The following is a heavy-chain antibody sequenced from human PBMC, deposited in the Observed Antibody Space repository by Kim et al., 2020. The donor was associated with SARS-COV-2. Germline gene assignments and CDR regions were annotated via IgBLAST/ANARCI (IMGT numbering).Heavy chain of an antibody. CDR1: GGSISSSNW. Sequence: SETLSLTCAVSGGSISSSNWWSWVRQPPGKGLEWIGEIYHSGSTNYNPSLKSRVTISVDKSKNQFSLKLSSVTAAYTAVYYCASLEYSSGWYFDYWGQGTLVTVSS. CDR3: ASLEYSSGWYFDY. CDR2: IYHSGST. D-gene: IGHD6-19*01. J-gene: IGHJ4*02. V-gene: IGHV4-4*02.